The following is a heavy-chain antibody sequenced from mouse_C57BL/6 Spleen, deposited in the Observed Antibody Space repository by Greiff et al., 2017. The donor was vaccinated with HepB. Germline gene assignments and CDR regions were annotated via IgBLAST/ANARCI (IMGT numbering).Heavy chain of an antibody. CDR3: ARHELGPFAY. CDR2: ISNGGGST. CDR1: GFTFSDYY. J-gene: IGHJ3*01. D-gene: IGHD4-1*01. Sequence: EVQVVESGGGLVQPGGSLKLSCAASGFTFSDYYMYWVRQTPEKRLEWVAYISNGGGSTYYPDTVKGRFTISRDNAKNTLYLQMSRLKSEDTAMYYCARHELGPFAYWGQGTLVTVSA. V-gene: IGHV5-12*01.